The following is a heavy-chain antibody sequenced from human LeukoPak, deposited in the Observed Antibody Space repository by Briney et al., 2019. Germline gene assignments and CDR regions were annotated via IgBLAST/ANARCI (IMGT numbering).Heavy chain of an antibody. CDR2: INHSGST. Sequence: SETLSLTCAVYGGSFSGYYWSWIRQPPGKGLEWIGEINHSGSTNYNPPLKSRVTISVDTSKNQFSLKLSSVTAADTAVYYCAREVNDYGDRDGWFDPWGQGTLVTVSS. CDR3: AREVNDYGDRDGWFDP. D-gene: IGHD4-17*01. J-gene: IGHJ5*02. V-gene: IGHV4-34*01. CDR1: GGSFSGYY.